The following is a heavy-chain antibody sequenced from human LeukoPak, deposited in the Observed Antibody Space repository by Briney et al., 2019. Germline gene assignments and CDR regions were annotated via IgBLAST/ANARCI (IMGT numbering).Heavy chain of an antibody. CDR2: IMYRGNT. D-gene: IGHD3-10*01. J-gene: IGHJ2*01. V-gene: IGHV4-34*12. CDR3: ARSGETDLGYFDI. Sequence: PSETLSLTCAVDGGSFGAFYWAWIRQSPGKGPEWIGEIMYRGNTNHNPSLRSRVSMSVDTSKNELSLRLTSVTAADTGIYYRARSGETDLGYFDIWGRGSLVTVSS. CDR1: GGSFGAFY.